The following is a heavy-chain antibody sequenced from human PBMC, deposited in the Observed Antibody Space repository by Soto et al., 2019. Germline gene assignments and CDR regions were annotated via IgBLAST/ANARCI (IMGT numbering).Heavy chain of an antibody. Sequence: TGGSLRLSCAASGFTFSSYSMNWVRQAPGKGLEWVSSISSSSSYIYYADSVKGRFTISRDNAKNSLYLQMNSLRAEDTAVYYCARVPGALGRDGSREVDYWGQGTLVTVSS. V-gene: IGHV3-21*01. CDR2: ISSSSSYI. J-gene: IGHJ4*02. CDR3: ARVPGALGRDGSREVDY. CDR1: GFTFSSYS. D-gene: IGHD5-12*01.